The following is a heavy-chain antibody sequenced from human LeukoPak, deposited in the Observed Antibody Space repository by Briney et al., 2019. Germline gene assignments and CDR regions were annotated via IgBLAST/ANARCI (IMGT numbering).Heavy chain of an antibody. V-gene: IGHV3-48*01. CDR1: GFTFSDYS. J-gene: IGHJ5*02. CDR3: VLGQCTTTTCWFDP. Sequence: PGGSLRLSCAASGFTFSDYSMNWVRQAPGTGLEWVSYISGSRSTKHYADSVKGRFTISRDNAKNSLYLQMNSLRAEDTAVYYCVLGQCTTTTCWFDPWSQGTLVTVSS. CDR2: ISGSRSTK. D-gene: IGHD2-2*01.